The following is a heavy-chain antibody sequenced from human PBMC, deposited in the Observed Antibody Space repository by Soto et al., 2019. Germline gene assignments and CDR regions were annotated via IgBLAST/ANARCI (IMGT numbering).Heavy chain of an antibody. Sequence: SISAAFAASGFTLSNDTRTWVRQAQGKGLEWVSSISSSGSYIHYADSVKGRFTISRDNAKNSLFLQMDSLRAEDTAVYYCARDVETSMDGLNYFDPWGQGILVTV. CDR1: GFTLSNDT. V-gene: IGHV3-21*01. CDR3: ARDVETSMDGLNYFDP. J-gene: IGHJ5*02. D-gene: IGHD5-18*01. CDR2: ISSSGSYI.